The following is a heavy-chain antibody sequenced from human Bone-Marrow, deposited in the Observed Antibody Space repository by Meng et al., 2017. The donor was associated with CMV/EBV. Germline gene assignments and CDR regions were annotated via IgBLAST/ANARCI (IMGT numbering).Heavy chain of an antibody. J-gene: IGHJ4*02. V-gene: IGHV4-34*01. D-gene: IGHD3-16*01. CDR3: ARVDYSYFDY. CDR1: GVSFSGYF. Sequence: LTCAVYGVSFSGYFWSWIRQSPGKGLEWIGEITHSGSTNYNPSLKSRVTISVDTSKNQFSLKLRSVTAADTAVYYCARVDYSYFDYWGQGTLVTVSS. CDR2: ITHSGST.